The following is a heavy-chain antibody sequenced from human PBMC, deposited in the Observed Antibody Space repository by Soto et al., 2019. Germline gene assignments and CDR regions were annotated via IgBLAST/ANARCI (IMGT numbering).Heavy chain of an antibody. CDR3: ARDCRGYSYGRYYYYGMDV. Sequence: PSQTLSLTCTVSGGSISSSSYYWGWIRQPPGKGLEWIGSIYYSGSTYYNPSLKSRVTISVDTSKNQFSLKLSSVTAADMAVYYCARDCRGYSYGRYYYYGMDVWGQGTTVTVSS. D-gene: IGHD5-18*01. CDR2: IYYSGST. V-gene: IGHV4-39*02. CDR1: GGSISSSSYY. J-gene: IGHJ6*02.